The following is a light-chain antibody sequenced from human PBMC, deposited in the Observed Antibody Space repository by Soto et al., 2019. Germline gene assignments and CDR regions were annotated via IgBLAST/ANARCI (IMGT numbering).Light chain of an antibody. CDR1: QSIITW. CDR2: GAS. CDR3: QQYSTSPVT. V-gene: IGKV1-5*03. Sequence: DIPMTQSPSTLSASVGDRVTITCRASQSIITWLAWYQQKPGKAPKLLIFGASNLPSGVSLRFRGSGSGTDFTLTISRLQPDDFAAYYCQQYSTSPVTFGEGTKVEMK. J-gene: IGKJ1*01.